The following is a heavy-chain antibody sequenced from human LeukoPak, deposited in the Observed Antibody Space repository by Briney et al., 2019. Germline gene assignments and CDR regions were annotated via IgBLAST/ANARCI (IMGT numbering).Heavy chain of an antibody. Sequence: SQTLSLTCAISGDSVSSNSAALDWIRQSPSTGLERLGRTYYRSKWYNDFAVSVKNRLNIKPETSKNQFSLQLNSVSPEDTAVYYCAREPTSGSSWLPFDYWGQGTLVNVSS. CDR3: AREPTSGSSWLPFDY. D-gene: IGHD6-13*01. CDR1: GDSVSSNSAA. V-gene: IGHV6-1*01. CDR2: TYYRSKWYN. J-gene: IGHJ4*02.